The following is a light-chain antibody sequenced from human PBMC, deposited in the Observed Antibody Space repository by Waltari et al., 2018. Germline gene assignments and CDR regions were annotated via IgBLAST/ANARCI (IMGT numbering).Light chain of an antibody. CDR3: SSYTNTRIYV. CDR1: PGAVTRCPS. CDR2: DTT. V-gene: IGLV7-46*01. J-gene: IGLJ1*01. Sequence: QAVVTQEPSLTVSPGGTVTLTCGPRPGAVTRCPSAYWFQQKPGQAPRNLIYDTTKKHSWTPARLSGSLLGGKAALTLSGAQPEDEAEYSCSSYTNTRIYVFGTGTKVTVL.